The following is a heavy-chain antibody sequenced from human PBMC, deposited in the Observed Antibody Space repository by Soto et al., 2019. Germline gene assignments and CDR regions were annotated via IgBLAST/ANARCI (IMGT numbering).Heavy chain of an antibody. V-gene: IGHV3-30*04. CDR3: AKDHDLAAVGYYFDY. J-gene: IGHJ4*02. Sequence: QVQLVESGGGVVQPGRSLRLSCAASGFTFSRHAMHWVRQAPGKGLEWVAVISTDGRDKYHADSVKGRFTISRDNSKNTLYLQMNSLRAEDTAVYYCAKDHDLAAVGYYFDYWGQGTLVTVSS. CDR1: GFTFSRHA. D-gene: IGHD6-13*01. CDR2: ISTDGRDK.